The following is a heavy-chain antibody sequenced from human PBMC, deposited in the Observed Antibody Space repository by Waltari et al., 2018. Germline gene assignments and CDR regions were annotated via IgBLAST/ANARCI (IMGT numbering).Heavy chain of an antibody. CDR3: ARGTRSFDT. V-gene: IGHV1-8*01. CDR1: GYTFTSYD. J-gene: IGHJ5*02. D-gene: IGHD2-2*01. CDR2: MNPKSGNT. Sequence: QVQLVKSGAEVKKPGASVKVSCKASGYTFTSYDVNWVRQAAGQGLEWMGWMNPKSGNTCYAQKFQGIVTMTRNTSISSAYMELSSLTSEDTAVYYCARGTRSFDTWGQGTLVTVSP.